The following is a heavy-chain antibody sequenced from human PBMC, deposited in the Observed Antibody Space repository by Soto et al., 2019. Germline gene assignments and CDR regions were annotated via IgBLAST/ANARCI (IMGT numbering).Heavy chain of an antibody. Sequence: GGSLRLSCAASGFTFSNAWMSWVRQAPGKGLEWVGRIKSKTDGGTTDYAAPVKGRFTISRDDSKNTLYLQMNSLKTEDTAVYYCTTGIYCSSTSCYRRYYYYYYMDVWGKGTTVTVSS. CDR1: GFTFSNAW. V-gene: IGHV3-15*01. CDR2: IKSKTDGGTT. D-gene: IGHD2-2*01. CDR3: TTGIYCSSTSCYRRYYYYYYMDV. J-gene: IGHJ6*03.